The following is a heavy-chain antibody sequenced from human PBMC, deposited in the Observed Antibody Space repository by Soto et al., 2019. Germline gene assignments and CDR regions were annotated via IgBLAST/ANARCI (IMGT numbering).Heavy chain of an antibody. CDR2: IYWDDDK. J-gene: IGHJ4*02. Sequence: QITLKESGPTLVKPTQTLTLTCTFSGFSLSTSGVGVGWIRQPPGKALEWLALIYWDDDKRYSPSLKSRLTITKDTSKIQVVLTMTTIDPVDTATYYCAHSLIPNWGSRGAFDYWGQGTLVTVSS. V-gene: IGHV2-5*02. CDR3: AHSLIPNWGSRGAFDY. D-gene: IGHD7-27*01. CDR1: GFSLSTSGVG.